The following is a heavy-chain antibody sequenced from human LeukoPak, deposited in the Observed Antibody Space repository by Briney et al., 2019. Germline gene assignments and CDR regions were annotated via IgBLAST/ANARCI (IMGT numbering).Heavy chain of an antibody. V-gene: IGHV3-30-3*01. CDR3: ARTVDTAMVTIDY. J-gene: IGHJ4*02. CDR2: ISYDGSNK. Sequence: PGRSLRLSRAASGFTFSSYAMHWVRQAPGKGLEWVAVISYDGSNKYYADSVKGRFTISRDNSKNTLYLQMNSLRAEDTAVYYYARTVDTAMVTIDYWGQGTLVTVSS. CDR1: GFTFSSYA. D-gene: IGHD5-18*01.